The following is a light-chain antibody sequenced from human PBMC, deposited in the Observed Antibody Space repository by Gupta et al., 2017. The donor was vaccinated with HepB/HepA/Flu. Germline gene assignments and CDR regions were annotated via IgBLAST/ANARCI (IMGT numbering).Light chain of an antibody. CDR1: QNVRTY. CDR2: DAS. J-gene: IGKJ2*01. V-gene: IGKV3-11*01. Sequence: EIVLTQSPATLSLSRGERATLSCRASQNVRTYLAWYQQKPGQAPRLLIYDASNRATGIPARFSGSGSGTDFTLTISSLEPEDFAVYYCQQRSDWPSTYTFGQGTKLGIK. CDR3: QQRSDWPSTYT.